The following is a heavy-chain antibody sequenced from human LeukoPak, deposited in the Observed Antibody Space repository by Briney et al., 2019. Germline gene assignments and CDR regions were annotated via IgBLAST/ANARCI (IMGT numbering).Heavy chain of an antibody. CDR1: GGSISSGGYY. D-gene: IGHD6-13*01. CDR2: IYHSGST. CDR3: GRVAAAGRDFDY. Sequence: SETLSLTCTVSGGSISSGGYYWSWIRQPPGKGLEWIGYIYHSGSTYYNPSLKSRVTISVDRSKNQFSLKLSSVTAADTAVYYCGRVAAAGRDFDYWGQGTLVTVSS. V-gene: IGHV4-30-2*01. J-gene: IGHJ4*02.